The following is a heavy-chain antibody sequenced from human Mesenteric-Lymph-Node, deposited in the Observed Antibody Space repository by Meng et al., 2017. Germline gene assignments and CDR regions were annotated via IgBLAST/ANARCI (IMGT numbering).Heavy chain of an antibody. CDR3: AREVTGIDFDY. J-gene: IGHJ4*02. Sequence: QVQLVQSGHEVKQPGASVKVSCKASGYSFTNYFMHWVRQAPGQGLEWVGMVKPGERATIYAQKFQDRVTMTWDTSTNTVYMDLSSLRSEDTAMYYCAREVTGIDFDYWGPGTLVTGSS. D-gene: IGHD1-14*01. CDR2: VKPGERAT. CDR1: GYSFTNYF. V-gene: IGHV1-46*01.